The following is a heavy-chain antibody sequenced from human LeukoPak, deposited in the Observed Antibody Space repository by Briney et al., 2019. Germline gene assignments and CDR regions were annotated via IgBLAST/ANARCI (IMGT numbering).Heavy chain of an antibody. CDR2: ISSNGGST. J-gene: IGHJ4*02. Sequence: GGSLRLSCAASGFTFSSYAMHWVRQAPGKGLEYVSAISSNGGSTYYANSVKGRFTISRDNSKNTLYLQMGSLRAEDTAVYYCAKDPFGYYDSSGYYTPYFDYWGQGTLVTVSS. CDR1: GFTFSSYA. CDR3: AKDPFGYYDSSGYYTPYFDY. D-gene: IGHD3-22*01. V-gene: IGHV3-64*01.